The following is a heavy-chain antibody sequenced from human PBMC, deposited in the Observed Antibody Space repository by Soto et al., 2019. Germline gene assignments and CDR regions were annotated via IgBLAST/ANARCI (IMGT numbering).Heavy chain of an antibody. Sequence: GSLRLSCVASGFTFSNYWMSWVRQAPGKGLEWVAVIWYDGSNKYYADSVKGRFTISRDNSKNTLYLHMNSMRAEVTETYYFAIAPTDDYYSGTGEGWADYWGQGTPVTVSS. CDR1: GFTFSNYW. J-gene: IGHJ4*02. V-gene: IGHV3-33*08. D-gene: IGHD3-10*01. CDR2: IWYDGSNK. CDR3: AIAPTDDYYSGTGEGWADY.